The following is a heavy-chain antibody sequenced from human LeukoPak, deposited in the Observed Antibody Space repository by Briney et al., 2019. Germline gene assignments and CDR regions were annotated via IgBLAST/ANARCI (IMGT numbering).Heavy chain of an antibody. J-gene: IGHJ4*02. D-gene: IGHD3-9*01. V-gene: IGHV3-23*01. CDR3: AKDGLRDIWTGYYMAGDY. CDR1: GFTFSSHA. Sequence: GGSLGLSCAASGFTFSSHAMSWVRQAPGKGLEWVSAISASGGSTYYADSVKGWFTIYRDNSKNTLYLQMNSPRAEDTAVYYCAKDGLRDIWTGYYMAGDYWGQGTLVTVSS. CDR2: ISASGGST.